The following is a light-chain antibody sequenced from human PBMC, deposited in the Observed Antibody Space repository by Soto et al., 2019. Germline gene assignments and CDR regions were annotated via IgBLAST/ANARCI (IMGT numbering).Light chain of an antibody. CDR2: AAS. CDR1: QNVNNY. CDR3: HQSYSTPPFT. V-gene: IGKV1-39*01. J-gene: IGKJ2*01. Sequence: DVQMTQSPSSLSASVGDRVTISCRASQNVNNYLNWYQQKPGKAPKLLIYAASRLQGGVPPRFSGSGSGTDFTLTISSLQPEDFATYYCHQSYSTPPFTFGQGTNLEI.